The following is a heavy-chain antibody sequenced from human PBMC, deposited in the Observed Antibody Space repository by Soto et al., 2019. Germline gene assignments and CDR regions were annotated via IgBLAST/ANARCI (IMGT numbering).Heavy chain of an antibody. J-gene: IGHJ4*02. Sequence: QVQLVQSGAEVKKPGSSVKVSCKASGGTFSSYAISWVRQAPGQGLEWMGGIIPIFGTANYAQKFQGRVTITADESTSTAYMELSSLRSGYTAVYYCARDSLIAARPGYFDYWGQGTLVTVSS. CDR2: IIPIFGTA. CDR3: ARDSLIAARPGYFDY. V-gene: IGHV1-69*01. D-gene: IGHD6-6*01. CDR1: GGTFSSYA.